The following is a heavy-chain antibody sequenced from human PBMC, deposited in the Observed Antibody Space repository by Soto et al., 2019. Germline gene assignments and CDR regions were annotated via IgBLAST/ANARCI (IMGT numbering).Heavy chain of an antibody. V-gene: IGHV3-23*01. J-gene: IGHJ6*02. CDR2: ISGSGGST. D-gene: IGHD3-16*02. CDR3: ASPPRLRLGELSSSYYYYGMDV. Sequence: GGSPRLSCAASGFTFSSYAMSWVRQAPGKGLEWVSAISGSGGSTYYADSVKGRFTISRDNSKNTLYLQMNSLRAEDTAVYYCASPPRLRLGELSSSYYYYGMDVWGQGTTVTVSS. CDR1: GFTFSSYA.